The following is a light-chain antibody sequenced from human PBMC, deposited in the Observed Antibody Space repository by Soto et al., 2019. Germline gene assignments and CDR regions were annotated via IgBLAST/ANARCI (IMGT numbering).Light chain of an antibody. Sequence: EIVLTQSPGTLSLSPGERATLSCRASQIVTSRYLAWYQQKRGQATILLIYAASSRATDIPDRFSGSGSGTDFTLSISRLEPEDISVEYSQHYERSMGTFGKGTKVSIK. CDR2: AAS. CDR1: QIVTSRY. CDR3: QHYERSMGT. V-gene: IGKV3-20*01. J-gene: IGKJ1*01.